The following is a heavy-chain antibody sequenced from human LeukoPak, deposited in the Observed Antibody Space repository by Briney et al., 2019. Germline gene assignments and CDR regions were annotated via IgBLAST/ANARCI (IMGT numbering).Heavy chain of an antibody. CDR1: GFAFSRFP. Sequence: PGGSLRLSCAASGFAFSRFPMHWVRQAPGKGLEWVAVFTYSGSDRYYADSVKGRFTISRDNSKNTLYLQMNSLRAEDTAVYYCAKAFSRGNDYWGQGTLVTVSS. V-gene: IGHV3-30*04. CDR2: FTYSGSDR. CDR3: AKAFSRGNDY. D-gene: IGHD2-2*01. J-gene: IGHJ4*02.